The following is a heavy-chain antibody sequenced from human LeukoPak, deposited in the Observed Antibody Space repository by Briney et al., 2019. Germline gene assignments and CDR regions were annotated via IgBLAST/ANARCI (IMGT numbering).Heavy chain of an antibody. CDR1: GFSVSANY. V-gene: IGHV3-53*04. D-gene: IGHD3-16*01. CDR3: ASGPTYDYVRVILY. CDR2: IYTGGTT. Sequence: GGSLTLSCAVSGFSVSANYMTWVRQAPGKGLEWVSVIYTGGTTYYRDSVKGRFTISRHNSKNTVNLQMDSLRPEDTAVYYCASGPTYDYVRVILYWGQGTLVTVSS. J-gene: IGHJ4*02.